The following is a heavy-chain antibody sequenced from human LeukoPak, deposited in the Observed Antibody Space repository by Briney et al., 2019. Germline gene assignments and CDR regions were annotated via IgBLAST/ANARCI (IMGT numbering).Heavy chain of an antibody. CDR3: AKDFIGGYSYGWPYYYYYMDV. D-gene: IGHD5-18*01. Sequence: PGGSLRLSCAASGFTVSSNYMSWVRQAPGKGLEWVSVIYSGGSTYYADSVKGRFTISRDNSKNTLYLQMNSLRAEDTAVYYCAKDFIGGYSYGWPYYYYYMDVWGKGTTVTISS. J-gene: IGHJ6*03. CDR1: GFTVSSNY. CDR2: IYSGGST. V-gene: IGHV3-53*05.